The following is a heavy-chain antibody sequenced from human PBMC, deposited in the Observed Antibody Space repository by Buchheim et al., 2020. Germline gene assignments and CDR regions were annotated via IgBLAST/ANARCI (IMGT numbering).Heavy chain of an antibody. V-gene: IGHV3-74*03. J-gene: IGHJ6*02. CDR1: GFSITSSL. CDR2: IHTDGSSI. D-gene: IGHD2-8*01. CDR3: TRGGVRYGMDV. Sequence: EVQLVESGGGLVQPGGSLRLSCAASGFSITSSLMFWVRHAPGKGLMWVSQIHTDGSSITYADSVKGRFTMSRDSAKNTLYLQMNSLRDEDTSVYYCTRGGVRYGMDVWGQGTT.